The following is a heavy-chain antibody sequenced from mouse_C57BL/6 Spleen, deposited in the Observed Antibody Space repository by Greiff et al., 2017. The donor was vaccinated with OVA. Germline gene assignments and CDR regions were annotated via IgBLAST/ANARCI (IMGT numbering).Heavy chain of an antibody. CDR3: ARCYYDDDEIHCDY. D-gene: IGHD2-4*01. V-gene: IGHV1-82*01. CDR2: IYPGDGDT. CDR1: GYAFSSSW. J-gene: IGHJ2*01. Sequence: QVQLQQSGPELVKPGASVKISCKASGYAFSSSWMNWVKQRPGKGLEWIGRIYPGDGDTNYNGKFKGKATLTADKSSSTAYMQLSSLTSEDSAVYFCARCYYDDDEIHCDYWGQGTTLTVSS.